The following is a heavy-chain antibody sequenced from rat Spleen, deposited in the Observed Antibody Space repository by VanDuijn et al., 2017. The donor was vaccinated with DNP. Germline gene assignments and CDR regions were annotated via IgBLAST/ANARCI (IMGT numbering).Heavy chain of an antibody. CDR3: TRGGTYYFDY. V-gene: IGHV5-27*01. D-gene: IGHD4-3*01. J-gene: IGHJ2*01. CDR1: GFSFRDYD. Sequence: EVQLVESGGGLVQPGRSLKLSCVASGFSFRDYDMAWVRQAPSKGLEWVACMSPTTRSSYYRDSVRGRFTVSRDDSTSTLYLQMDSLRSEDTATYYCTRGGTYYFDYWGQGVLVTFSS. CDR2: MSPTTRSS.